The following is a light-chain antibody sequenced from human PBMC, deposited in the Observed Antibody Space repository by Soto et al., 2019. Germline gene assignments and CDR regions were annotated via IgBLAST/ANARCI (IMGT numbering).Light chain of an antibody. Sequence: EIVLTQSPGTLSLSPGERATLSCKASQSVSSYLAWYQQKPGQAPRLLISGASSRATGIPDRFSGSGSGTDFTLTISRLEPEDFAVYYCQQYGRSPRTFGQGTKVEIK. V-gene: IGKV3-20*01. J-gene: IGKJ1*01. CDR2: GAS. CDR1: QSVSSY. CDR3: QQYGRSPRT.